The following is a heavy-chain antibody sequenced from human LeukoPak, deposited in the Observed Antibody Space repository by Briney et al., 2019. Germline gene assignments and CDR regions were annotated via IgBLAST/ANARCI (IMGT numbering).Heavy chain of an antibody. J-gene: IGHJ6*03. CDR3: AKEAYYDILYNSQAEGYMDV. V-gene: IGHV3-23*01. D-gene: IGHD3-9*01. Sequence: GGSLRLSCAASGFTFSSHGMNWVRQAPGKGLEWVSGISPNGVITYYADSVKGRFTISRDNSKNTLYLQMNSLRAEDTAVYYCAKEAYYDILYNSQAEGYMDVWGKGTTVTVSS. CDR2: ISPNGVIT. CDR1: GFTFSSHG.